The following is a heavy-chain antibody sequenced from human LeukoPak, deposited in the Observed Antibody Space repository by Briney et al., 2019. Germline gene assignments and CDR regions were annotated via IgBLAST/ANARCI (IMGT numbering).Heavy chain of an antibody. Sequence: PGGSLRLSCAASGFSFSTYWMNWVRQAPGKGLEWVANIKEDGSKKYYVASVMGRFTISRDNAKNSLYLQMNSPRAEDTAVYYCARAITTSESVWGQGTLVTVSS. V-gene: IGHV3-7*04. CDR3: ARAITTSESV. CDR1: GFSFSTYW. J-gene: IGHJ4*02. D-gene: IGHD1-14*01. CDR2: IKEDGSKK.